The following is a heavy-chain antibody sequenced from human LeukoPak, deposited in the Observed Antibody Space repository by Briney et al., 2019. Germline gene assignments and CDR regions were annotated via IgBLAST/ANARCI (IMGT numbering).Heavy chain of an antibody. J-gene: IGHJ4*02. V-gene: IGHV3-7*03. CDR2: IKQDGREK. D-gene: IGHD3-10*01. Sequence: HPGGSLRLSCAVSGFTFSSFWMTWVRQAPGKGLEWVANIKQDGREKYYVDSVKGRFTISRDNAKNSLYLEMNSRRVEDTAVYHCARGAGAIDDWGQGILVIVSS. CDR1: GFTFSSFW. CDR3: ARGAGAIDD.